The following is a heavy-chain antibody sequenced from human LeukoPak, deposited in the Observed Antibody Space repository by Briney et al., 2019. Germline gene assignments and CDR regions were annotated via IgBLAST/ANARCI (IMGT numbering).Heavy chain of an antibody. D-gene: IGHD3-9*01. Sequence: GGSLRLSCAASGFTFSSYAMSWVRQAPGKGLEWVAGISAGGGSTYYADSVKGRFTISRDNSKNMLYLQLNSLRAEDTAVYYCAKGDPPTYYDILTGQDYWDQGTLVTVSS. CDR3: AKGDPPTYYDILTGQDY. J-gene: IGHJ4*02. V-gene: IGHV3-23*01. CDR1: GFTFSSYA. CDR2: ISAGGGST.